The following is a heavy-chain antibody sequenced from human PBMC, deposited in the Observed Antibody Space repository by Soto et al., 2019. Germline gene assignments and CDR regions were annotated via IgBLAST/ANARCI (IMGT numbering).Heavy chain of an antibody. D-gene: IGHD3-10*01. CDR2: IGGSGDGT. V-gene: IGHV3-23*01. CDR3: APFPPYYGSAS. CDR1: VITFASYS. J-gene: IGHJ5*02. Sequence: LIVSWASSVITFASYSMALVLQAPGKGLEWVSGIGGSGDGTYYADSVKGRFTISRDNSKNTLYLQMNSLRAEDTAVYYCAPFPPYYGSASWGQGTLVTVS.